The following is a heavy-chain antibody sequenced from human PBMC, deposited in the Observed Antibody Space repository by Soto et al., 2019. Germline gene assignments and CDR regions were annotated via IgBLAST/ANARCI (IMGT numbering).Heavy chain of an antibody. J-gene: IGHJ3*01. V-gene: IGHV3-7*03. Sequence: GGSLRLSCAASGFTFSNYWMSWVRQAPGKGLEWVASINEDGSETHYVDSVKGRFTISRDNAKNSLHMQMNSLRAADTAVYYCARKESSVYYYAFDLWGQGTKVTVSS. CDR3: ARKESSVYYYAFDL. CDR2: INEDGSET. D-gene: IGHD3-22*01. CDR1: GFTFSNYW.